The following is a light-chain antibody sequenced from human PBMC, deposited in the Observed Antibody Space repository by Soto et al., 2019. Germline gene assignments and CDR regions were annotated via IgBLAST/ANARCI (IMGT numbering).Light chain of an antibody. CDR3: QQYGTSLCT. J-gene: IGKJ1*01. Sequence: EMELTDSPGTPSLSPGERATLSCRASQSVSSSYLAWYQQKPGQAPRLLIYGASSRATGIPDRFSGSGSGTDFTLTMSRLEPEDFAVYYCQQYGTSLCTFGHGTKVDMK. CDR2: GAS. CDR1: QSVSSSY. V-gene: IGKV3-20*01.